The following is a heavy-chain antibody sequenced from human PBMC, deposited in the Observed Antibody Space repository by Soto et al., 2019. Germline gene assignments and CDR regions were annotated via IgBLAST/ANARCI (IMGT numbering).Heavy chain of an antibody. Sequence: RHCCSAAGCTISNYGMHLVGQAPGKGLEWVAVISYDGSNKYYADSVKGRFTISRDTSKSTLYLQMTSLRPDDTAVYYCATGANFYYDTSRYWGQGALVTVSS. CDR2: ISYDGSNK. CDR3: ATGANFYYDTSRY. CDR1: GCTISNYG. J-gene: IGHJ4*02. D-gene: IGHD3-22*01. V-gene: IGHV3-30*03.